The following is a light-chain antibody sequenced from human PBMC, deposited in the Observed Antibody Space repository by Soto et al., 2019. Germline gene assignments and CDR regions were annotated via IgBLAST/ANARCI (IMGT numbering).Light chain of an antibody. CDR3: QQYGNSPYT. Sequence: DIVMTQSPLSLPVTPGESASISCRSSQSLLHSTGYNFLDWYLQKPGQSPQLLIYLGYNRASGVPDRFSGSGSGTDFTLTISRLEPEDFAVFHCQQYGNSPYTFGQGTRLEIK. CDR1: QSLLHSTGYNF. CDR2: LGY. V-gene: IGKV2-28*01. J-gene: IGKJ5*01.